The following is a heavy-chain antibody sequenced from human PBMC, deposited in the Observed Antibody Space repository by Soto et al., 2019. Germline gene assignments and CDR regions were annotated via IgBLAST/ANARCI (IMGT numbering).Heavy chain of an antibody. J-gene: IGHJ4*02. V-gene: IGHV4-59*08. CDR3: ARRVQWTYYFDY. CDR2: IYYSGST. D-gene: IGHD1-26*01. Sequence: QVQLQESGPGLVKPSETLSLTCTVSGGSISSYYWSWIRQPPGKGLEWIGYIYYSGSTNYNPSLKSRVTISVDTAKNQFSLKLSSVTAADTAVYYCARRVQWTYYFDYWGQGTLVTVSS. CDR1: GGSISSYY.